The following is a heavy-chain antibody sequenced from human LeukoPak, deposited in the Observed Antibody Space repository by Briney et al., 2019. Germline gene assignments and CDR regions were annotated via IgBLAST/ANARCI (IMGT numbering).Heavy chain of an antibody. J-gene: IGHJ4*02. CDR3: ARRGRY. Sequence: PSETLPLTCAVYGGSFSGYYWSWIRQPPGKGLEWIGEINHSGSTNYNPSLKSRVTISVDTSKNQFSLKLSSVTAADTAVYYCARRGRYWGQGTLVTVSS. CDR1: GGSFSGYY. D-gene: IGHD3-10*01. CDR2: INHSGST. V-gene: IGHV4-34*01.